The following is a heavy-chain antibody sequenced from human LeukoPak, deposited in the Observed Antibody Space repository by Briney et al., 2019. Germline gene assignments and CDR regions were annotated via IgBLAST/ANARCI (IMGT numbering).Heavy chain of an antibody. CDR1: GFTFSSYA. J-gene: IGHJ6*02. CDR2: ISYAGSNK. Sequence: GGSLRLSCAASGFTFSSYAMHWVRQAPGKGLEWVAVISYAGSNKYYADSVKGRFTISRDNSKNTLYLQMNSLRAEDTAVYYCARDSSGWYVSSYYYYGMDVWGQGTTVTVSS. CDR3: ARDSSGWYVSSYYYYGMDV. D-gene: IGHD6-19*01. V-gene: IGHV3-30*04.